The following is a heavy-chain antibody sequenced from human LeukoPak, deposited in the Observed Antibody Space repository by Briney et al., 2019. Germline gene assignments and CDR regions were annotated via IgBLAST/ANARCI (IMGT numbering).Heavy chain of an antibody. V-gene: IGHV3-11*01. CDR1: GFSFSDSY. J-gene: IGHJ6*03. Sequence: GGSLRLSCVVSGFSFSDSYMTWIRQTPGKGLESLAYISGSGSDIYYADSVKGRFTISRDNSKNTLFLEMNRLRAEDTAIYYCAKEAYYDILSGSEAEGFMDVWGKGTAVIVSS. CDR2: ISGSGSDI. D-gene: IGHD3-9*01. CDR3: AKEAYYDILSGSEAEGFMDV.